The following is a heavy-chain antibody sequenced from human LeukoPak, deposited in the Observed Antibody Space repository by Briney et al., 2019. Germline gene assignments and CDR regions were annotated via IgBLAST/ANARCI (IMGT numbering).Heavy chain of an antibody. V-gene: IGHV3-23*01. D-gene: IGHD1-1*01. CDR1: GFTFNSYA. CDR3: ARYLRDSGTYILDY. CDR2: ISGSGGST. Sequence: GRSLRLSCAASGFTFNSYAMHWVRQAPGKGLEWVSAISGSGGSTYYADSVKGRFTISRDNSKNTLYLQMNSLRAEDTAVYHCARYLRDSGTYILDYWGQGTLVTVSS. J-gene: IGHJ4*02.